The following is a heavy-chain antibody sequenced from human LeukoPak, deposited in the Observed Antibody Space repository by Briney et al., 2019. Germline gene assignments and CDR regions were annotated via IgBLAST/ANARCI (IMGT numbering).Heavy chain of an antibody. J-gene: IGHJ4*02. CDR3: ARALVGDTD. Sequence: GGSLRFSCAASGFTFSIYWMSWVRQAPGKGLEWVANIKQDGSEKYYVESVKGRFTISRDNARNSLYLQMNSLRAEDTAVYYCARALVGDTDWGQGALVTVSS. D-gene: IGHD1-26*01. V-gene: IGHV3-7*05. CDR1: GFTFSIYW. CDR2: IKQDGSEK.